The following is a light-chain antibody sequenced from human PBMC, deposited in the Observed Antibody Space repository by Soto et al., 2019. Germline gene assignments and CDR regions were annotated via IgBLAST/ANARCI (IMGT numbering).Light chain of an antibody. CDR1: QSISSW. J-gene: IGKJ1*01. Sequence: QMTQSPSTLSASVGDRVTITCLASQSISSWLAWYQQKPGKAAKLLIYDASSLQSGVPLRFSGSGSGTDFTLTISSLQPDDFATYYCHQYSSNSETFGQGTKVDIK. CDR3: HQYSSNSET. CDR2: DAS. V-gene: IGKV1-5*01.